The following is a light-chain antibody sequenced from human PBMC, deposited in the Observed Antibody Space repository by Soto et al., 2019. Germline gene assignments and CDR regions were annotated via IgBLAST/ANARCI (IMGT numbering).Light chain of an antibody. Sequence: DIQMTQSPSSMSASVGDRVTITCRASQSISSYLNWYQQKPGKAPKLLIYAASSLQSGVPSRFSGSGSGTDFNLTISSLQPEDVASYYCQQSYSTPPNFGGGTKVEI. CDR2: AAS. J-gene: IGKJ4*01. CDR3: QQSYSTPPN. V-gene: IGKV1-39*01. CDR1: QSISSY.